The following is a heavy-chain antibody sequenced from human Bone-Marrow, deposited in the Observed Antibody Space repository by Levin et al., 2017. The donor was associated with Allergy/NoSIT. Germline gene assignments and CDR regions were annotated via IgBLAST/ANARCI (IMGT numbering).Heavy chain of an antibody. Sequence: PSETLSLTCTVSGGSISNYYWSWIRQPPGKGLEWIGYIYYSGSTSYNPSLKSRVTISVDTSKNHFSLKLSSVTAADTAVYYCARVIFRMSTSSAYGLDVWGHGTTVTVSS. J-gene: IGHJ6*02. D-gene: IGHD2-2*01. CDR1: GGSISNYY. CDR3: ARVIFRMSTSSAYGLDV. V-gene: IGHV4-59*01. CDR2: IYYSGST.